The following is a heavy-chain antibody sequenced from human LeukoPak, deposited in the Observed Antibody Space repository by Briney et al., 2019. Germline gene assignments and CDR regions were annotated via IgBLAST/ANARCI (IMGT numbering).Heavy chain of an antibody. D-gene: IGHD6-13*01. Sequence: SETLSLTCAVYGGSFSGYYWSWIRQPPGKGLEWIGEINHSGSTNYNPSLRSRVTISVDTSKNQFSLKLSSVTAADTAVYYCARGRYSSSWYGYWGQGTLVTVSS. J-gene: IGHJ4*02. V-gene: IGHV4-34*01. CDR3: ARGRYSSSWYGY. CDR2: INHSGST. CDR1: GGSFSGYY.